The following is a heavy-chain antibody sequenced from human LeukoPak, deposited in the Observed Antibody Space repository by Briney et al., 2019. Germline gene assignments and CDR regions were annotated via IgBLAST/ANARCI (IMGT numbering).Heavy chain of an antibody. CDR2: IYYSGST. V-gene: IGHV4-59*01. D-gene: IGHD3-10*01. CDR1: GGSISSYY. CDR3: ARVGTYGSGSYLSWLDY. J-gene: IGHJ4*02. Sequence: SETLSLTCTVSGGSISSYYWRWIRQPPGKGLEWIWSIYYSGSTNYNPSLKSRVTISVDTSKNQFSLKLISVTAADTAVYYCARVGTYGSGSYLSWLDYWGQGTLVTVSS.